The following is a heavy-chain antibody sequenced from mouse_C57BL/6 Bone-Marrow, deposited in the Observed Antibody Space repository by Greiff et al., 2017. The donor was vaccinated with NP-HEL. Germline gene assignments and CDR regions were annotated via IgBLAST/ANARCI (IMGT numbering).Heavy chain of an antibody. D-gene: IGHD1-1*01. Sequence: VMLVESGPGLVAPSQSLTITCTVSGFSLTSYGVDWVRQSPGKGLEWLGVIWGVGSTNYNSALKSRLSISKDNSKSQVFLKMNSLQTDDTAMYYCRSSSWFAYWGQGTLVTVSA. V-gene: IGHV2-6*01. CDR1: GFSLTSYG. J-gene: IGHJ3*01. CDR3: RSSSWFAY. CDR2: IWGVGST.